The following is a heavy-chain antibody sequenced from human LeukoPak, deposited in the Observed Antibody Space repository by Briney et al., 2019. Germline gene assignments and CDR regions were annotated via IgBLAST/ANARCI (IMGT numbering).Heavy chain of an antibody. J-gene: IGHJ5*02. Sequence: ASVKVSCKASGYTFTGYYMHWVRQAPGQGLEWMGWINPNSGGTNYAQKFQGRVTMTRDTSISTAYMELSRLRSDDTDVYYCARSSMVRGVIVNWFDPWGQGTLVTVSS. V-gene: IGHV1-2*02. CDR2: INPNSGGT. CDR3: ARSSMVRGVIVNWFDP. D-gene: IGHD3-10*01. CDR1: GYTFTGYY.